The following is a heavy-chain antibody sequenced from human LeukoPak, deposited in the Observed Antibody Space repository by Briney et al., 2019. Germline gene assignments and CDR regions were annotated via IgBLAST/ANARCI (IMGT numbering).Heavy chain of an antibody. J-gene: IGHJ3*02. Sequence: GGSLRLSCAASGFTFSSYAMHWVRQAPGKGLEWVAVISYDGSNKYYADSVKGRFTISRDNSKNTLYLQMNSLRAEDTAVYYCAREAGTQDAFDIWGQGTMVTVSS. V-gene: IGHV3-30*04. CDR2: ISYDGSNK. CDR3: AREAGTQDAFDI. CDR1: GFTFSSYA.